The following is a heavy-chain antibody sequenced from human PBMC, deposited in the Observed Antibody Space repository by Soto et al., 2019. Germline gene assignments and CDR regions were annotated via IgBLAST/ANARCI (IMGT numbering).Heavy chain of an antibody. CDR2: IYTSGST. V-gene: IGHV4-4*07. J-gene: IGHJ5*02. CDR3: ARLFYDYGDYAWFDP. D-gene: IGHD4-17*01. CDR1: GGSISSYY. Sequence: PSETLSLTCTVSGGSISSYYWSWIRQPAGKGLGWIGRIYTSGSTNYNPSLKSRVTMSVDTSKNQFSLKLSSVTAADTAVYYCARLFYDYGDYAWFDPWGQGTLVTVSS.